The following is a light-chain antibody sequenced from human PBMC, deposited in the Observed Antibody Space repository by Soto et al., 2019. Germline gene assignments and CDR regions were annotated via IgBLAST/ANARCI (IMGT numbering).Light chain of an antibody. J-gene: IGKJ2*01. CDR3: QQYNSYSPYT. Sequence: DIQMTQSPSTLSASVGDRVTITCRASQSISSWLAWYQQKPGKAPKLLIYKASSFESGVPSRFSGNGSGTEFTLTISSLQPDDFATYYCQQYNSYSPYTFGQGTKLEIK. V-gene: IGKV1-5*03. CDR1: QSISSW. CDR2: KAS.